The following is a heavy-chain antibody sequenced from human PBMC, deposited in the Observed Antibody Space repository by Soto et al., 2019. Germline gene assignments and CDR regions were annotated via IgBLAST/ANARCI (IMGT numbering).Heavy chain of an antibody. Sequence: LSLSCAASGFTFSSYGMHWVRQAPGKGLEWVAVISYDGSNKYYADSVKGRFTISRDNSKNTLYLQMNSLRAEDTAVYYCAKDSPVYSSSLGNWFDPWGQGTLVTVSS. CDR1: GFTFSSYG. CDR3: AKDSPVYSSSLGNWFDP. D-gene: IGHD6-13*01. J-gene: IGHJ5*02. CDR2: ISYDGSNK. V-gene: IGHV3-30*18.